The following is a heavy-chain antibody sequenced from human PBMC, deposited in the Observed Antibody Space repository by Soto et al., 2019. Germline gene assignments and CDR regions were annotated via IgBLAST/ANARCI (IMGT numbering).Heavy chain of an antibody. Sequence: QVQLVESGGGVVQPGRSLRLSCAASGFTFSSYGMHWVRQAPGKGLEWVAVIWYDGSNKYYADSVKGRFTISRDNSKNSLYMSMTRLRAEDTGVYYCARDGLTPASRYYYYFLDVWGKGTTVTVSS. CDR1: GFTFSSYG. CDR2: IWYDGSNK. J-gene: IGHJ6*03. D-gene: IGHD7-27*01. V-gene: IGHV3-33*01. CDR3: ARDGLTPASRYYYYFLDV.